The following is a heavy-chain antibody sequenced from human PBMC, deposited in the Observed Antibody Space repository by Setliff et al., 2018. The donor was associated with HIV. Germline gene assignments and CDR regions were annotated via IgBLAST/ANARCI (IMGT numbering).Heavy chain of an antibody. D-gene: IGHD6-25*01. CDR3: ARWVDDNSEGSYYHYMDV. Sequence: ASVKVSCKASGGTFSSYAINWVRQAPGQGLQWMGLISGYNGWTKYPQKFQGRVTMTTDTSTSTVYMELTSLTSDDTAVYYCARWVDDNSEGSYYHYMDVWGNGASVTVSS. CDR2: ISGYNGWT. CDR1: GGTFSSYA. V-gene: IGHV1-18*01. J-gene: IGHJ6*03.